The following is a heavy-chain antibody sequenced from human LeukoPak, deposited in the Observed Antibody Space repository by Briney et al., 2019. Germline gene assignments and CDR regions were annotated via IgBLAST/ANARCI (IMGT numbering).Heavy chain of an antibody. Sequence: GRSLRLSCAASGFTFSSYAMHWVRQAPGKGLEWVAVISYDGSNKYYADSVKGRFTISRDNSKSTLYLQMNSLRAEDTAVYYCARDPPIFYWGQGTLVTVSS. J-gene: IGHJ4*02. CDR1: GFTFSSYA. D-gene: IGHD2/OR15-2a*01. V-gene: IGHV3-30-3*01. CDR2: ISYDGSNK. CDR3: ARDPPIFY.